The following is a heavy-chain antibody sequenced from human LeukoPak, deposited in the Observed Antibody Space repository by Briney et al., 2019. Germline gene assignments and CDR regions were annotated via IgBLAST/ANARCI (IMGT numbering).Heavy chain of an antibody. CDR1: GFTLSSYE. J-gene: IGHJ4*02. D-gene: IGHD6-19*01. CDR2: ISSSGSTI. Sequence: PGGPLRLSCAASGFTLSSYEMNWVRQAPGKWLEWVSYISSSGSTIYHADSVKGRFTISRDNAKNSLYLQMNSLRAEDTAVYYCASTTAVAVDFDYWGQGTLVTVSS. V-gene: IGHV3-48*03. CDR3: ASTTAVAVDFDY.